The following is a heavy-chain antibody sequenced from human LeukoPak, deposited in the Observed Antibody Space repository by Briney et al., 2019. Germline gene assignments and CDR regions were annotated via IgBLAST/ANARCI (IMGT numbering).Heavy chain of an antibody. D-gene: IGHD1-26*01. CDR3: AKDWELGS. Sequence: SETLSLTCSVSGASINSYYWNWIRQPPGKGLEWIGNTYNSESTNYNPSLKSRVTISLDTPKNQFSLKMSSVTAADTAVYYCAKDWELGSWGQGTLVTISS. CDR2: TYNSEST. CDR1: GASINSYY. J-gene: IGHJ5*02. V-gene: IGHV4-59*01.